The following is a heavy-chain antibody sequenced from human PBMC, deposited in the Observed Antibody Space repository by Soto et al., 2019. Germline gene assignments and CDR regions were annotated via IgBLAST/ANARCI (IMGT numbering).Heavy chain of an antibody. J-gene: IGHJ6*02. V-gene: IGHV4-59*01. Sequence: QVQLQESGPGLVKPSETLSLTCTVSGGSISSYYWSWIRQPPGKGLEWIGYIYYSGSTNYNPSLTSRGTISVDAPKNQFALKLSSVTAADTAVYYCARGDSSSWYDYDAMDVWGQGTTVTVSS. CDR1: GGSISSYY. CDR2: IYYSGST. D-gene: IGHD6-13*01. CDR3: ARGDSSSWYDYDAMDV.